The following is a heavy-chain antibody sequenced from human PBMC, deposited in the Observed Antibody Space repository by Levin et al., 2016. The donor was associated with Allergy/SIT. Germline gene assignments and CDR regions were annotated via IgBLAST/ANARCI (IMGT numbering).Heavy chain of an antibody. Sequence: WVRQAPGQGLEWMGRIIPILGRPNYAQKFQDRVTISADKSTTTVFMQMSSLTPDDTAVYYCARDKRYGSAFDIWGQGTMVTVSS. CDR3: ARDKRYGSAFDI. J-gene: IGHJ3*02. CDR2: IIPILGRP. V-gene: IGHV1-69*04. D-gene: IGHD3-10*01.